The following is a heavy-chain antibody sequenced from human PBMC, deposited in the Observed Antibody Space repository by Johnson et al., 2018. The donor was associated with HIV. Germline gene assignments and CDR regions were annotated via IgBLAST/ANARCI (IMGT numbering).Heavy chain of an antibody. V-gene: IGHV3-23*04. D-gene: IGHD3-22*01. Sequence: EQLVESGGGLVQPGGSLRLSCAASGFTFSSYAMSWVRQAPGKGLEWVSAISGSGGSTYYADSVKGRFTISRDNSKNTLYLQMNSLKTEDTAVYYCTTEITMIVVVITTYAFDIWGQGTMVTVSS. CDR3: TTEITMIVVVITTYAFDI. CDR1: GFTFSSYA. CDR2: ISGSGGST. J-gene: IGHJ3*02.